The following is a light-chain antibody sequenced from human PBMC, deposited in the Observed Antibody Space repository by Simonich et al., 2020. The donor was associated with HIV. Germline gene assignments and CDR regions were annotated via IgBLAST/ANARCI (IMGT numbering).Light chain of an antibody. CDR1: QSVSSN. Sequence: EIVMTQSPATLSVSPGERATLSCRASQSVSSNLAWYQQKPGQAPRILIYGASTRATGIPARFSGSGSGTEFTLTISGMQSEDFVVYYCQQYNNWLYTFGQGTKLEIK. J-gene: IGKJ2*01. V-gene: IGKV3-15*01. CDR3: QQYNNWLYT. CDR2: GAS.